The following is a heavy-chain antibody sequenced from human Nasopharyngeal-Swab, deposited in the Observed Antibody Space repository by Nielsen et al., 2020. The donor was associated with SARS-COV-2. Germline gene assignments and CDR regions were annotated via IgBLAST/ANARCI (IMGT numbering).Heavy chain of an antibody. CDR3: ARLTVLLWFGEPTYMDV. D-gene: IGHD3-10*01. CDR1: GGSISSSSYY. CDR2: IYYSGST. Sequence: SETLSLTCTVSGGSISSSSYYWGWIRQPPGKGLEWIGSIYYSGSTYHNPSLKSRVTISVDTSKNQFSLKLSSVTAADTAVYYCARLTVLLWFGEPTYMDVWGKGTAVTVSS. J-gene: IGHJ6*03. V-gene: IGHV4-39*01.